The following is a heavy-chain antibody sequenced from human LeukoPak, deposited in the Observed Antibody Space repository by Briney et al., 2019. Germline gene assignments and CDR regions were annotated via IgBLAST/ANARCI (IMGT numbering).Heavy chain of an antibody. J-gene: IGHJ4*02. CDR3: ARQLQIRTASDY. Sequence: GGSLRLSCAASGFTFSSYSMNWVRQAPGKGLEWVSSISSSSSYIYYADSVKGRFTISRDNAKNSLYLQMNSLRAEDTAVYYCARQLQIRTASDYWGQGTLVTVSS. V-gene: IGHV3-21*01. CDR1: GFTFSSYS. CDR2: ISSSSSYI. D-gene: IGHD1-1*01.